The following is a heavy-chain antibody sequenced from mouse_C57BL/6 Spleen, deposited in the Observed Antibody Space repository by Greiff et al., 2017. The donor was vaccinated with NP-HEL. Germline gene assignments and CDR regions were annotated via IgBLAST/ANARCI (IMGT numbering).Heavy chain of an antibody. CDR1: GFTFSDYG. J-gene: IGHJ4*01. V-gene: IGHV5-17*01. CDR3: ARNPSGYYYAMDY. Sequence: EVKLVESGGGLVKPGGSLKLSCAASGFTFSDYGMHWVRQAPEKGLEWVAYISSGSSTIYYADTVKGRFTISRDNAKNTLFLQMTSLRPEDTAMYYCARNPSGYYYAMDYWGQGTSVTVSS. D-gene: IGHD1-3*01. CDR2: ISSGSSTI.